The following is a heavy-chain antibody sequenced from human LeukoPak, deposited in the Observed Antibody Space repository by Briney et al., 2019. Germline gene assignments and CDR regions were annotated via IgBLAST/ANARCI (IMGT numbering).Heavy chain of an antibody. V-gene: IGHV4-59*11. CDR1: GGPISTHY. J-gene: IGHJ4*02. CDR2: IYSGGSA. D-gene: IGHD3-10*01. Sequence: SETLSLTCTVSGGPISTHYWSWIRQPPGKELEWSGDIYSGGSASYNPSLESRVTMSVDTSQSKFSLKLSSVTAADTAVYYCARAPLNYGSASYSPFHLWGQGTLVTVSS. CDR3: ARAPLNYGSASYSPFHL.